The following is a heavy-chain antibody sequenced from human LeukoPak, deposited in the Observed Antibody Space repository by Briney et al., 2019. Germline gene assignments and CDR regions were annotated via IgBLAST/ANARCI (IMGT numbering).Heavy chain of an antibody. J-gene: IGHJ6*02. V-gene: IGHV3-66*04. D-gene: IGHD2-2*02. CDR1: GFTVSSNY. Sequence: GGSLRLSCAASGFTVSSNYMSWVRQAPGKGLEWVSVIYSGGSTYYADSVKGRFTISRDNSKNTLYLQMNSLRAEDTAVYYCARPAVPAAITPRDYYYGMDVWGQGTTVTVSS. CDR2: IYSGGST. CDR3: ARPAVPAAITPRDYYYGMDV.